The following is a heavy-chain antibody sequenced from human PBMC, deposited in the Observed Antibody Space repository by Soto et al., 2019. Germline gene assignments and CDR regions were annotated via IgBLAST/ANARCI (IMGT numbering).Heavy chain of an antibody. CDR2: ISYSGTT. J-gene: IGHJ4*02. CDR1: GGSISSGNYY. V-gene: IGHV4-30-4*01. D-gene: IGHD4-17*01. CDR3: ATMGTPVTALYYFDY. Sequence: TSETLSLTCTVSGGSISSGNYYWSWIRQHPGKGLEWIGFISYSGTTHYSASLRSRVSISVDTSKNQFSLDLSSVTAADTAVYYCATMGTPVTALYYFDYWGQGTLVT.